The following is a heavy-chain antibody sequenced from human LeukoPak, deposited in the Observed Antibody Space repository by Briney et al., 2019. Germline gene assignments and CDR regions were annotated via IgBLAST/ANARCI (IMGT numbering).Heavy chain of an antibody. D-gene: IGHD3-3*01. CDR3: AKSWSGYYHYYMDV. J-gene: IGHJ6*03. Sequence: PGGSLRLSCATSGFTFSTYAMHWVRQAPDKGLEWVASIRNDGTNKNHVDSVKGRFTISRDNSKNTLFLQMDSLRPEDTAIYYCAKSWSGYYHYYMDVWGKGTTVTVSS. CDR2: IRNDGTNK. V-gene: IGHV3-30*02. CDR1: GFTFSTYA.